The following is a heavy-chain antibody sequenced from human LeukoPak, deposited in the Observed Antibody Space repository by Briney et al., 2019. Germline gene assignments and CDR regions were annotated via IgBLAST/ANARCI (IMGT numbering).Heavy chain of an antibody. Sequence: SGTLSLTCAVYGGSFSGYYWSWIRQPPGKGLEWIGEINHSGSYNYNPSLKSRVTISVDTSKNQSSLKLSSVTAADTAVYYCARATIRGYSSGWYGYWGQGTLVTVSS. CDR2: INHSGSY. CDR3: ARATIRGYSSGWYGY. J-gene: IGHJ4*02. D-gene: IGHD6-19*01. CDR1: GGSFSGYY. V-gene: IGHV4-34*01.